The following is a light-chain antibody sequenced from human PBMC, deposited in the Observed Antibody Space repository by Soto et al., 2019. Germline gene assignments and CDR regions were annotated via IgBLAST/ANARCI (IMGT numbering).Light chain of an antibody. CDR3: QQANSLPLT. CDR2: ATS. J-gene: IGKJ4*01. V-gene: IGKV1-12*01. CDR1: QGIGRW. Sequence: DLQMTQSPSSVSASVGDRVTITCRASQGIGRWLAWYQQKPGKAPKLLIYATSSLQSGVPSRFSGRGSGTDFTLTISILQPEDVATYYCQQANSLPLTFGGGTKVEIK.